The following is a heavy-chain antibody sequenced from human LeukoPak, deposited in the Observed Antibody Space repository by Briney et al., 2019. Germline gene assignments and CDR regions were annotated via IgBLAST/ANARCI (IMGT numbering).Heavy chain of an antibody. CDR3: ARVARNWNDVGGWFDH. Sequence: PSETLSLTCTVSGGSISSYYWSWLRQPPGKGLEWIGYIYYSGSTNYNPSLKSRVTISVDTSKNQFSLKLSSVTAADTAVYYCARVARNWNDVGGWFDHWGQGTLVTVSS. D-gene: IGHD1-1*01. CDR2: IYYSGST. V-gene: IGHV4-59*01. CDR1: GGSISSYY. J-gene: IGHJ5*02.